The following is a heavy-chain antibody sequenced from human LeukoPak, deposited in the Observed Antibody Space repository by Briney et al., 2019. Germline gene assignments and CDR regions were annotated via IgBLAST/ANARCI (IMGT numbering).Heavy chain of an antibody. J-gene: IGHJ4*02. V-gene: IGHV4-59*12. CDR2: IYYSGST. CDR1: GGSISSYY. CDR3: AREVNTAMFIETYYFDY. D-gene: IGHD5-18*01. Sequence: PSETLSLTCTVSGGSISSYYWSWIRQPPGKGLEWIGYIYYSGSTNYNPSLKSRVTISVDTSKNQFSLKLSSVTAADTAVYYCAREVNTAMFIETYYFDYWGQGTLVTVSS.